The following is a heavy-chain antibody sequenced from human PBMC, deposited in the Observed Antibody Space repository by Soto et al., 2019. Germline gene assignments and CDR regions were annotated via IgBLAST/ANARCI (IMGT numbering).Heavy chain of an antibody. J-gene: IGHJ6*03. Sequence: QITLKESGPTLVKPTQTLTLTCTFSGFSLSTSGVGVGWIRQPPGKALEWLALIYWDDDKRYRQSLKSRLTITKDTSKNHVVLTMTNMDPVDTATYYCAQTGGKGLARRYCSSTSCYAQQYYYYYYYMDVWGKGTTVTVSS. CDR3: AQTGGKGLARRYCSSTSCYAQQYYYYYYYMDV. CDR2: IYWDDDK. V-gene: IGHV2-5*02. D-gene: IGHD2-2*01. CDR1: GFSLSTSGVG.